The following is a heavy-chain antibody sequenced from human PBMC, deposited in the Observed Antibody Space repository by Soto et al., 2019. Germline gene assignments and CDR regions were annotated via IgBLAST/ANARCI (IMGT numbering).Heavy chain of an antibody. CDR3: ARTLYGDNVDY. CDR2: MNPISGDT. CDR1: GYTFTRYD. Sequence: QVQLVQSGAEVKKPGASVKVSCKASGYTFTRYDINWVRQAPGQGLEWMGWMNPISGDTGYAQELHGRVTMTRNTSISTAYMELSSLRSEDTAVYYCARTLYGDNVDYWGQGTLVTVSS. D-gene: IGHD4-17*01. J-gene: IGHJ4*02. V-gene: IGHV1-8*01.